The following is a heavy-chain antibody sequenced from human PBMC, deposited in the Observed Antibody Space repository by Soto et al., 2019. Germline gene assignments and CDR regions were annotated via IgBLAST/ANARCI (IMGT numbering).Heavy chain of an antibody. CDR2: IYWDADK. J-gene: IGHJ6*02. V-gene: IGHV2-5*02. CDR3: AHRGPRRPYYYGMAV. CDR1: GFSLSASGVG. Sequence: SGPTLVKPTQPLTLTCTFSGFSLSASGVGVGWIRQPPGKPLEWLELIYWDADKRYSPTLKSRLTITKDYSKNQVVLTMAIIAPVATATYYCAHRGPRRPYYYGMAVWGQGTTVTVSS.